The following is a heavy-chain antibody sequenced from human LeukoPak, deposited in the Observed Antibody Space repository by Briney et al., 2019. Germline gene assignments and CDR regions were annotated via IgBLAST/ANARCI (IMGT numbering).Heavy chain of an antibody. Sequence: KTSETLSLTCTVSGYSISSGYYWGWIRPPPGKGLEWIGSIYHSGRTFYNPSLKSRVTISVDTSKNQFSLKLSSVTAADTAVYYCARRKYGSGGTDYWGQGTLVTVSS. V-gene: IGHV4-38-2*02. D-gene: IGHD3-10*01. CDR3: ARRKYGSGGTDY. CDR2: IYHSGRT. J-gene: IGHJ4*02. CDR1: GYSISSGYY.